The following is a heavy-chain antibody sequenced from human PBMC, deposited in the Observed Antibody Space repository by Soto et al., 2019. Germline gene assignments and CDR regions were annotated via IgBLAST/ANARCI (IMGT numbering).Heavy chain of an antibody. CDR3: AKNGLSNSPSAIDS. Sequence: GGSLRLSCAASGFTFSSHGMSWVRQAPGKGLDWVSGISGSGRNTFYADSVKGRFTISRGNSKNTVFLQMNSLRVDDTAVYYCAKNGLSNSPSAIDSWGQGTLVTVSS. CDR1: GFTFSSHG. CDR2: ISGSGRNT. J-gene: IGHJ4*02. V-gene: IGHV3-23*01. D-gene: IGHD1-1*01.